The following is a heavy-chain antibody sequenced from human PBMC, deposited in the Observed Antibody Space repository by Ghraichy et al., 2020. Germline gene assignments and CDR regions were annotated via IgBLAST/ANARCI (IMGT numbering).Heavy chain of an antibody. CDR3: AKRRYNTYYYDSSGYPSPYYFDY. D-gene: IGHD3-22*01. V-gene: IGHV3-23*01. J-gene: IGHJ4*02. CDR1: GFTFSSYA. Sequence: ETLSLTCAASGFTFSSYAMSWVRQAPGKGLEWVSAISGSGGSTYYADSVKGRFTISRDNSKNTLYLQMNSLRAEDTAVYYCAKRRYNTYYYDSSGYPSPYYFDYWGQGTLVTVSS. CDR2: ISGSGGST.